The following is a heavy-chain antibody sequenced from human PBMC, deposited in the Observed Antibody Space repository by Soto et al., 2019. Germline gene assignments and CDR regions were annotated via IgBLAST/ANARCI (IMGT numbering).Heavy chain of an antibody. CDR1: GFTFSSYA. Sequence: GGSLRLSCAASGFTFSSYAMSWVRQAPGKGLEWVSAISGSGGSTYYADSVKGRFTISRDNSKNTLYLQMNSLRAEDTAVYYCAKGSYCSGGSCYSHYFDPWGQGTLVTVS. V-gene: IGHV3-23*01. CDR3: AKGSYCSGGSCYSHYFDP. CDR2: ISGSGGST. J-gene: IGHJ5*02. D-gene: IGHD2-15*01.